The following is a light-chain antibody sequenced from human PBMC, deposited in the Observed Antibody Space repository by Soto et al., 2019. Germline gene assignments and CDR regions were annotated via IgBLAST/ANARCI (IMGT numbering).Light chain of an antibody. Sequence: IVMTQSPATLSVSPGEGVTLSCRASQSVSSSYIAWYQQRPGQTPSLLIYGASTRATGIPDRFSGSGSGTHFTLTISRLEPGDFAVYYCQHFGGTTFTFGQGTRLEIK. CDR1: QSVSSSY. CDR2: GAS. V-gene: IGKV3-20*01. CDR3: QHFGGTTFT. J-gene: IGKJ5*01.